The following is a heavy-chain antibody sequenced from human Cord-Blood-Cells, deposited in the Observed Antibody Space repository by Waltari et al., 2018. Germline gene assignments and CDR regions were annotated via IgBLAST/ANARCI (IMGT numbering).Heavy chain of an antibody. Sequence: QVQLQESGPGLVKPSETLSLTCTVSGGSISSYYWSWTRQPPGKGLEWIGRIYTSGSTNYNPSLKSRVTMSVDTSKNQFSLKLSSVTAADTAVYYCARSYSSGRGAWGAWDIWGQGTMVTVSS. D-gene: IGHD6-19*01. J-gene: IGHJ3*02. V-gene: IGHV4-4*07. CDR2: IYTSGST. CDR1: GGSISSYY. CDR3: ARSYSSGRGAWGAWDI.